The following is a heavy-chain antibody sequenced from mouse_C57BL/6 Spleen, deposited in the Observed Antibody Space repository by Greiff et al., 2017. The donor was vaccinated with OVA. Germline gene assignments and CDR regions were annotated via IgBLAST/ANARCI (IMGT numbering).Heavy chain of an antibody. Sequence: QVQLKQPGAELVKPGASVKLSCKASGYTFTSYWMHWVKQRPGRGLEWIGRIDPNSGGTKYNEKFKSKAILTVDKPSSTAYMQISSLTSEDSAVYYCARKAYSNYVWYFDVWGTGTTVTVSS. CDR2: IDPNSGGT. J-gene: IGHJ1*03. CDR1: GYTFTSYW. D-gene: IGHD2-5*01. V-gene: IGHV1-72*01. CDR3: ARKAYSNYVWYFDV.